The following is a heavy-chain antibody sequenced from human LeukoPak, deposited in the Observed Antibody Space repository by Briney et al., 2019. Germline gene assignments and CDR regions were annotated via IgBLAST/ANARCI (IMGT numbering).Heavy chain of an antibody. CDR3: ARNFDMKGFDP. CDR1: GYTLTGYY. Sequence: GASVKVSCKASGYTLTGYYMNWVRQAPGQGLEWMGGINSDSGFTKYAQKFQGRVTMTRDTSITTVYMDLTRLTSDDTAVYYCARNFDMKGFDPWGQGTLVTVSS. J-gene: IGHJ5*02. CDR2: INSDSGFT. V-gene: IGHV1-2*02. D-gene: IGHD3-9*01.